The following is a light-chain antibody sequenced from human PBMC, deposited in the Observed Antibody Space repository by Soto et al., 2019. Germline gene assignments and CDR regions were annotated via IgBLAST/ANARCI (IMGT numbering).Light chain of an antibody. CDR3: QQYGSSPQT. CDR2: GAS. CDR1: QSVRSNC. V-gene: IGKV3-20*01. J-gene: IGKJ1*01. Sequence: EIVLTQSPGTLSLSPGERATLSCRASQSVRSNCLAWYQQKPGQAPRLLIYGASSRATGIPDRFSGSGSGTDFSLTISRLGPEDFAVYYCQQYGSSPQTFGQGTKVDIK.